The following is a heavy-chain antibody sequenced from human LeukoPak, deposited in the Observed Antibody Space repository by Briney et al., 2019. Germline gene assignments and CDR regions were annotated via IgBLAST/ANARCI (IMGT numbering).Heavy chain of an antibody. J-gene: IGHJ4*02. Sequence: PSETLSLTCTVSGGSISSYYWSWIRQPPGKGLEWIGYIYYSGSTNYNPSLKSRVTISVDTSKKQFSLKLSSVTAAGTAVYYCARGQACGAPPHGNYSGQGTLVTDPS. CDR2: IYYSGST. D-gene: IGHD1-14*01. CDR3: ARGQACGAPPHGNY. V-gene: IGHV4-59*01. CDR1: GGSISSYY.